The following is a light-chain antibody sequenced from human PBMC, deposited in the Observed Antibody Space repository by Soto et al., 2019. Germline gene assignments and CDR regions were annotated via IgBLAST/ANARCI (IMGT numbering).Light chain of an antibody. V-gene: IGLV2-18*02. Sequence: QSALTQPPSVSGSPGQSVTISCTGTSTDFVSYNRVSWYQQPPGTAPKLIIYEASNRPSGVPDRFSGSKSGNTASLTISGLQAADEADYYCSSYTSSSTYVVFGGGTKVTVL. J-gene: IGLJ2*01. CDR2: EAS. CDR1: STDFVSYNR. CDR3: SSYTSSSTYVV.